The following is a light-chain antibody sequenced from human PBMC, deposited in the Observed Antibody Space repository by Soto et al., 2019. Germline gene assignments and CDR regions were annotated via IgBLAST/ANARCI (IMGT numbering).Light chain of an antibody. V-gene: IGLV1-44*01. CDR2: SNN. CDR1: SSNIGSNS. Sequence: QSALTQPPSASGTPGQRVTISCSGGSSNIGSNSVNWYQHLPGTAPRLLIYSNNLRPSGVPDRFSASASGTSASLAISGLQSEDEAEYYCSTWDDTLSGLVVFGGGTKVTVL. J-gene: IGLJ2*01. CDR3: STWDDTLSGLVV.